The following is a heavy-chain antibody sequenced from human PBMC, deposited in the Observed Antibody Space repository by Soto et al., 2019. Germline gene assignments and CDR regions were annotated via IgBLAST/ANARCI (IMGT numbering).Heavy chain of an antibody. D-gene: IGHD5-12*01. CDR3: ARPDSRRGYSGSDYGY. Sequence: EVQLVQSGAEVKKPGESLRISCKGSGYSFTSYWISWVRQMPGKGLEWMGRIDPSDSYTNYSPSFQGHVTISADKSISTAHLQWSSLKASDTATYYCARPDSRRGYSGSDYGYWGQGPLVTVSS. V-gene: IGHV5-10-1*01. J-gene: IGHJ4*02. CDR1: GYSFTSYW. CDR2: IDPSDSYT.